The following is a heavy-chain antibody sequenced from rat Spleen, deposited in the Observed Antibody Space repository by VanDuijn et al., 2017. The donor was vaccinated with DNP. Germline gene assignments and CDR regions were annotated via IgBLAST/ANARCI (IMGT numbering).Heavy chain of an antibody. V-gene: IGHV5-22*01. Sequence: EVQLVESGGDLVQPGRSLKLFCAASGFTFSDYYMAWVRQAPTKGLEWVAYIRYDGGSTKYGDSVKGRFTISRDNAKNTLYQQMNSLRSEDMATYYCVRWNSGHFDYWGQGVMVPVSS. CDR3: VRWNSGHFDY. D-gene: IGHD4-3*01. CDR2: IRYDGGST. J-gene: IGHJ2*01. CDR1: GFTFSDYY.